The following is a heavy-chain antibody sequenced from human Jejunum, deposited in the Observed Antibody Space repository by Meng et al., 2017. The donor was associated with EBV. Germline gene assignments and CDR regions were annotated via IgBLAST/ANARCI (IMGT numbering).Heavy chain of an antibody. CDR1: GFTFSSYW. J-gene: IGHJ4*02. V-gene: IGHV3-74*01. CDR2: INGDGSGS. D-gene: IGHD1-20*01. CDR3: VRDGDNWNFDY. Sequence: DVQLVESGGGLVQPGGSLRLSCAASGFTFSSYWMHWVRQAPGKGLLWVSRINGDGSGSNYADSVKGRFTISRDNAKNTLSLQMNSLRAEDTAVYYCVRDGDNWNFDYWGQGTLVTVSS.